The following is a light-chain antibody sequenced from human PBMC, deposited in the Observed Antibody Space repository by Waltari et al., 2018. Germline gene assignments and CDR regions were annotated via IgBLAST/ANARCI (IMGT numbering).Light chain of an antibody. V-gene: IGKV1-39*01. CDR1: QSISIY. CDR2: AAS. Sequence: DIQMTQSPSSLSASVGDRVTMTCRASQSISIYLNWYQQKPGKAPKLLIYAASTVQSGVPSRFSASGSGTDFTLTISSLQPEDFATYYCQQSYSTSIFTFGPGTKVDIK. J-gene: IGKJ3*01. CDR3: QQSYSTSIFT.